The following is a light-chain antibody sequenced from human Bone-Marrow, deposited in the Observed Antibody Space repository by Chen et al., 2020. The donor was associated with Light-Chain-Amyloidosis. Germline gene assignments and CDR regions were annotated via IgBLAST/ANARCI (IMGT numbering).Light chain of an antibody. Sequence: EIVMTQSPATLSLSPGERATVSCRATYLIPSNFAWYQQRPCQAPRLLIYGTSTRATGVPTRCSGSGSGTSFTLTIRSLQPEDSGLYFCQQCNNWPTYTFGQGTKLEI. CDR3: QQCNNWPTYT. CDR1: YLIPSN. J-gene: IGKJ2*01. V-gene: IGKV3-15*01. CDR2: GTS.